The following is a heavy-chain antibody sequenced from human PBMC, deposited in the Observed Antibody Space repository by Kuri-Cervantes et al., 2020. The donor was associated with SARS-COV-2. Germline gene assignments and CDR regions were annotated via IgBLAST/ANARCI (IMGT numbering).Heavy chain of an antibody. V-gene: IGHV3-30*04. CDR3: AKDGAGAHDF. CDR2: ISYDGRNK. CDR1: GFTFSSYA. D-gene: IGHD4/OR15-4a*01. J-gene: IGHJ4*02. Sequence: GGSLRLSCAASGFTFSSYAMHWVRQAPGKGLEWVAVISYDGRNKYYADSVKGRFTISRDNSQNKLYLQMRSLRPGDTAMYYCAKDGAGAHDFWGQGTLVTVSS.